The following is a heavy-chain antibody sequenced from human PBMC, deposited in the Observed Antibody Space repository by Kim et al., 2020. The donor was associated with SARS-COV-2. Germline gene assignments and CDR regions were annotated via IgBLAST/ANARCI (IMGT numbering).Heavy chain of an antibody. Sequence: GGSLRLSCSASGFTFSSYAMHWVRQAPGKGLEYVSAISSNGGSTYYADSVKGRFTISRDNSKNTLYLQMSSLRAEDTAVYYCVKDPYDSSGYFDYWGQGTLVTVSS. CDR2: ISSNGGST. V-gene: IGHV3-64D*09. D-gene: IGHD3-22*01. CDR3: VKDPYDSSGYFDY. J-gene: IGHJ4*02. CDR1: GFTFSSYA.